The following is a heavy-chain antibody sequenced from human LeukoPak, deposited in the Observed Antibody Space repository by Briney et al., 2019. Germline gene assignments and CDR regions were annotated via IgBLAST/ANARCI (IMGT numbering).Heavy chain of an antibody. Sequence: RGGSPRLSCAASEFTFSSYSMNWARQAPGKGLEWVSSINRRSDYIYYADSVKGRFTISRDNAENSLYLQMNSLRDEDTAVYYCARSPREQWLIDYWGQGTLLTVSS. CDR3: ARSPREQWLIDY. CDR2: INRRSDYI. CDR1: EFTFSSYS. J-gene: IGHJ4*02. D-gene: IGHD6-19*01. V-gene: IGHV3-21*01.